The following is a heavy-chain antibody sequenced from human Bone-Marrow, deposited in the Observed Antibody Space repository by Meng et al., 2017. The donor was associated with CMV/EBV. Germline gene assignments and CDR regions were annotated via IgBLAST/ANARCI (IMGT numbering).Heavy chain of an antibody. D-gene: IGHD3-16*01. CDR2: ISSSSSYI. CDR1: GFTFSSYS. J-gene: IGHJ4*02. Sequence: GESLKISCAASGFTFSSYSMNWVRQAPGKGLEWVSSISSSSSYIYYADSVKGRFTISRDNAKNSLYLQMNSLRADDTAVYYCARLRGGALFDYWGQGTLVTVSS. CDR3: ARLRGGALFDY. V-gene: IGHV3-21*04.